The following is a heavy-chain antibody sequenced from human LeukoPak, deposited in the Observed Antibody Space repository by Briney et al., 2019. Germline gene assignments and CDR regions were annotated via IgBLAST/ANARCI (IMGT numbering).Heavy chain of an antibody. CDR3: ARLACSGGSCYYYYYYMDV. D-gene: IGHD2-15*01. V-gene: IGHV3-23*01. Sequence: GGSLRLSCAASGFTFSSYDMTWVRQAPGRGLEWVSSIRPSGDNTYYGDSVKGRFTISRDNSKNTVYLQMNSLRAEDTALYYCARLACSGGSCYYYYYYMDVWGKGTTVTVSS. J-gene: IGHJ6*03. CDR2: IRPSGDNT. CDR1: GFTFSSYD.